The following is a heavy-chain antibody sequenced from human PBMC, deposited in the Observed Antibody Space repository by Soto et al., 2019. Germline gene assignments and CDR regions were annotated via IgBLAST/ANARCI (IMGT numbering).Heavy chain of an antibody. CDR1: GFTFSSYG. CDR2: ISYDGSNK. CDR3: AKDSSPTGYGDPEYCFDY. Sequence: GGSLRLSCAASGFTFSSYGMHWVRQAPGKGLEWVAVISYDGSNKYYADSVKGRFTISRDNSKNTLYLQMNSLRAEDTAVYYCAKDSSPTGYGDPEYCFDYWGQGTLVTVSS. V-gene: IGHV3-30*18. D-gene: IGHD4-17*01. J-gene: IGHJ4*02.